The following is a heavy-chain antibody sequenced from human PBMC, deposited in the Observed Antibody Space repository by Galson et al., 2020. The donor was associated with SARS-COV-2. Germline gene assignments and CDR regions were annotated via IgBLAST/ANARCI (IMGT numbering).Heavy chain of an antibody. CDR3: AKQRGTYGDYPDYFDY. D-gene: IGHD4-17*01. V-gene: IGHV3-23*01. CDR2: ISGSGGST. CDR1: GFTFSSYA. Sequence: GGSLRLSCEASGFTFSSYAMSWVRQAPGKGLEWVSAISGSGGSTYYADSVKGRFTISRDNSKNTLYLQMNSLRAEDTAVYYCAKQRGTYGDYPDYFDYWGQGTLVTVSS. J-gene: IGHJ4*02.